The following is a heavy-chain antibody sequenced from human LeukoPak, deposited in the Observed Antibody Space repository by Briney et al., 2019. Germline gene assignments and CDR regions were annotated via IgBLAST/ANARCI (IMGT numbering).Heavy chain of an antibody. D-gene: IGHD6-19*01. CDR1: GFNFSSYE. CDR2: ISSSGSTI. Sequence: PGGSLRLSCAASGFNFSSYEMNWVRQAPGKGLEWVSYISSSGSTIYYADSVKGRFTISRDNAKNSLYLQMNSLRAEDTAVYYCATYSSGWYEAFDYWGQGTLVTVSS. V-gene: IGHV3-48*03. CDR3: ATYSSGWYEAFDY. J-gene: IGHJ4*01.